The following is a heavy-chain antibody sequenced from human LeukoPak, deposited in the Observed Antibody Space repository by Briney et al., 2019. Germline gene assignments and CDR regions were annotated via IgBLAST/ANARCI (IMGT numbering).Heavy chain of an antibody. J-gene: IGHJ3*02. CDR3: ARDGYDSAFDI. Sequence: GASMKVSCKASGGTFSSYAISWVRQAPGQGLEWMGRIIPILGIANYAQKFQGRVTITADKSTSTAYMELSSLRSEDTAVYYCARDGYDSAFDIWGQGTMVTVSS. CDR2: IIPILGIA. V-gene: IGHV1-69*04. D-gene: IGHD3-22*01. CDR1: GGTFSSYA.